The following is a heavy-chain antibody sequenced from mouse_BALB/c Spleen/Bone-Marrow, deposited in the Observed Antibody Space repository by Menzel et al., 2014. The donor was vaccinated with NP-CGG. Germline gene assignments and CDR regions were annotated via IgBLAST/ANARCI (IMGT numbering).Heavy chain of an antibody. CDR3: ARPETGSWFAY. D-gene: IGHD4-1*01. CDR2: INPDSSMI. V-gene: IGHV4-1*02. CDR1: GFDFSRYW. Sequence: EVQVVESGGGLVQPGGSLKISCAASGFDFSRYWMNWVRQAPGKGLEWIGEINPDSSMINYTPPLKDKFIISRDNAKNTLFLQMSKVKSEDTALYYCARPETGSWFAYWGQGTLVTVSA. J-gene: IGHJ3*01.